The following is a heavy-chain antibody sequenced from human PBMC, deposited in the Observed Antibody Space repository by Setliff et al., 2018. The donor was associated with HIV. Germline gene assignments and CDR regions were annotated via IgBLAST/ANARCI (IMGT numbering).Heavy chain of an antibody. CDR1: GGSISSGGYY. J-gene: IGHJ4*02. V-gene: IGHV4-31*03. CDR3: ARFRNDSTPDY. CDR2: IYYSGST. D-gene: IGHD1-1*01. Sequence: SETLSLTCTVSGGSISSGGYYWSWIRQHPGKGLEWIGYIYYSGSTYYNPSLKSRVTISLATSKIPFYLTLSSVTDADTAVYYCARFRNDSTPDYWGQGTLVTVSS.